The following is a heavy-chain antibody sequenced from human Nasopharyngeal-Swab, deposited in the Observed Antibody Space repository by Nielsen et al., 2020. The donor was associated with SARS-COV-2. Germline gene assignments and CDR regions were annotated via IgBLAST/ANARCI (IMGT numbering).Heavy chain of an antibody. Sequence: GGSLRLSCAASGFIFTPYGMHWVRQAPGKGLEWVALISYDGSKKYYADSVKGRFTISRDKSKNTLYLQMNNLRAEDTAVYYCTRDRVFYYDSSGRKEFEYWGQGTRVTVSS. V-gene: IGHV3-33*05. CDR2: ISYDGSKK. CDR1: GFIFTPYG. J-gene: IGHJ4*02. CDR3: TRDRVFYYDSSGRKEFEY. D-gene: IGHD3-22*01.